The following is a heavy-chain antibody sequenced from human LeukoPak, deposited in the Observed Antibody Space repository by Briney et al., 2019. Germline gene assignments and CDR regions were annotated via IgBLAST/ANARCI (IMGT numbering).Heavy chain of an antibody. J-gene: IGHJ6*02. D-gene: IGHD6-13*01. CDR1: GGSISSGGYY. Sequence: SQTLSLTCTVSGGSISSGGYYWSWIRQHPGKGLEWIGYIYYSGSTNYNPSLKSRVTISVDTSKNQFSLKLSSVTAADTAVYYCARHGPPGSSYNYYYYGMDVWGQGTTVTVSS. V-gene: IGHV4-61*08. CDR2: IYYSGST. CDR3: ARHGPPGSSYNYYYYGMDV.